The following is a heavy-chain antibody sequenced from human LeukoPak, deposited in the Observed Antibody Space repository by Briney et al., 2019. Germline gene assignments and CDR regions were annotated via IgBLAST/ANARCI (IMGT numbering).Heavy chain of an antibody. Sequence: GGSLRLSCGGSVFTFQEYGMSCVPQAPGKGLEWVSGINWNVESAGYAASVKGRFNISRDKAKNSLCVGMSSVRVDDTALSYCAGGDINGWYFHLWRRGTLVTVSS. V-gene: IGHV3-20*04. D-gene: IGHD2-15*01. CDR1: VFTFQEYG. J-gene: IGHJ2*01. CDR2: INWNVESA. CDR3: AGGDINGWYFHL.